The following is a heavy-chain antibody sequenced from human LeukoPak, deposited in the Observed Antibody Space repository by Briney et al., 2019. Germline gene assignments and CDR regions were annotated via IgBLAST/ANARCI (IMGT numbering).Heavy chain of an antibody. CDR1: GGSISSYY. D-gene: IGHD3-16*02. J-gene: IGHJ3*02. Sequence: KSSETLSLTCTVSGGSISSYYWSWIRQPPGKGLEWIGYIYYSGSTNYNPSLKSRVTISVDTSKNQFSLKLSSVTAADTAVYYCATTLVTFGGVIADDAFDIWGQGTMVTVSS. V-gene: IGHV4-59*01. CDR2: IYYSGST. CDR3: ATTLVTFGGVIADDAFDI.